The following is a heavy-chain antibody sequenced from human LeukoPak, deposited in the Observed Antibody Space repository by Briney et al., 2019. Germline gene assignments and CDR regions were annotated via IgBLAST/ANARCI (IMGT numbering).Heavy chain of an antibody. V-gene: IGHV3-7*01. Sequence: PSETLSLTCTVSGGSISSSSYYWGWIRQPPGKGLEWVANINQDGTEKNYVVSVKGRFTISRDNAKNSLYLQINSLRVGETAVYYCARDGAARGPGSFGDWGQGTLLTVSS. CDR2: INQDGTEK. D-gene: IGHD3-10*01. J-gene: IGHJ4*02. CDR1: GGSISSSSYY. CDR3: ARDGAARGPGSFGD.